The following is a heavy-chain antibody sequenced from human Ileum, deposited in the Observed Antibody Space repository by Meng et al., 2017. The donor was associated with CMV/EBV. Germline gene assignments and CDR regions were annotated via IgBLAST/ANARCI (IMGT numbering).Heavy chain of an antibody. CDR2: INPNSGGT. D-gene: IGHD6-19*01. V-gene: IGHV1-2*02. CDR3: ANLQTLIAVAGNGMDV. CDR1: GHTFTGYY. J-gene: IGHJ6*02. Sequence: ASVKVSCNTSGHTFTGYYMHWVRQAPGQGLEWMGWINPNSGGTNYAQKFQGRVTMTRDTSISTAYMELSRLRSVDTAVYYCANLQTLIAVAGNGMDVWGQGTTVTVSS.